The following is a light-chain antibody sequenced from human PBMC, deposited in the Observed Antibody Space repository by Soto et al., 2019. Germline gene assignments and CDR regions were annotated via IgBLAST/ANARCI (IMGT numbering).Light chain of an antibody. CDR2: DAS. CDR3: RQYDNLPC. J-gene: IGKJ2*03. Sequence: DLPMTQSPSSLSASVGDRVTITCQASQDISNYLNWYQQKPGKAPKLLIYDASNLETGVPSRFSGSGSGTDFTFTISSLQPEDIATYYCRQYDNLPCFGQGTKLEIK. CDR1: QDISNY. V-gene: IGKV1-33*01.